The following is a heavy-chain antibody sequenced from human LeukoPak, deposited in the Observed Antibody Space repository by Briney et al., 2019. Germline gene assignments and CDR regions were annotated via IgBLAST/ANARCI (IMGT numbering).Heavy chain of an antibody. CDR3: AKDNCGGDCYYDY. Sequence: SLRLSCAASGFTFDDYAMHWVRQAPGKGLEWVSGISWNSGSIGYADSVKGRFTISRDNAKNSLYLQMNSLRAEDTALYYCAKDNCGGDCYYDYWGQGTLVTVSS. V-gene: IGHV3-9*01. D-gene: IGHD2-21*02. CDR1: GFTFDDYA. CDR2: ISWNSGSI. J-gene: IGHJ4*02.